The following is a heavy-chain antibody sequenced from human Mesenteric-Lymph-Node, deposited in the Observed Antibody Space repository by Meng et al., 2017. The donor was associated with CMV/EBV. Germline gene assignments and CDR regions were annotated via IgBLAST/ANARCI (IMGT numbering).Heavy chain of an antibody. Sequence: GESLKISCVDSGITSSWYWMNWVRQAPGKGLEWVANIKEDGSEKNYVDSVRGRFTISRDNAKKSLYLQMNSLRAEDTAVYYCARKNNFDYWGQGTQVTVSS. CDR1: GITSSWYW. CDR2: IKEDGSEK. V-gene: IGHV3-7*01. CDR3: ARKNNFDY. J-gene: IGHJ4*02.